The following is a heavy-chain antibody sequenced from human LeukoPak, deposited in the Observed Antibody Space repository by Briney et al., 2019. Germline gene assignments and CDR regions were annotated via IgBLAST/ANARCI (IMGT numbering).Heavy chain of an antibody. CDR3: ARGRNWESFYHYCMDV. Sequence: KPSETLSVTCGVPGGSFSGYYWTWIRQFPGKGLEWMGEINHSGNTIYNPSLKSRVTISIDKSKNQIYLNMRCVTAADTAVYYCARGRNWESFYHYCMDVWGNGATVTVSS. V-gene: IGHV4-34*01. J-gene: IGHJ6*03. CDR1: GGSFSGYY. CDR2: INHSGNT. D-gene: IGHD3-10*01.